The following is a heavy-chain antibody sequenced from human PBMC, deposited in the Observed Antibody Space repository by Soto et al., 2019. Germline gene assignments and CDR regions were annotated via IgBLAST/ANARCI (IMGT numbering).Heavy chain of an antibody. D-gene: IGHD6-6*01. Sequence: QVQLQESGPGLVKPSETLSLTCTVFGGSIRPYYWSWIRQPPGKEREWIGYIYYTGSTNYSPSLKSRVPMSLDTSKNLLSPKLNSVTAADTAVYYCARGSPLSSSFPLDYWGQGSLVAVSS. CDR1: GGSIRPYY. V-gene: IGHV4-59*12. CDR2: IYYTGST. CDR3: ARGSPLSSSFPLDY. J-gene: IGHJ4*02.